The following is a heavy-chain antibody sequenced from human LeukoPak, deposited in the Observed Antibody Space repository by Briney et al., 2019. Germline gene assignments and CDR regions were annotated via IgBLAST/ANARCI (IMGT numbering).Heavy chain of an antibody. CDR2: ISSGGSTI. Sequence: GGSLRLSCAASGFTFCDYYMSWIRQAPGKGLEWISYISSGGSTIYYADSVRGQFTISRDNAKKSLYLQMNSLRAEDTAVYYCARVQKGIAAAGTGGGWFEPWGQGTLVTVS. J-gene: IGHJ5*02. CDR3: ARVQKGIAAAGTGGGWFEP. V-gene: IGHV3-11*01. D-gene: IGHD6-13*01. CDR1: GFTFCDYY.